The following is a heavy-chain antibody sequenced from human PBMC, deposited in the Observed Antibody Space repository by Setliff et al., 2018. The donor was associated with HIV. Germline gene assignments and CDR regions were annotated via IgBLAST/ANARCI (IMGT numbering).Heavy chain of an antibody. CDR2: IDPSDSYT. Sequence: PGESLKISCKGSGYSFTTYWISWVRQMPGRGLEWMGRIDPSDSYTDYNPSFQGHVSISVDRSISTAYLQWSGLKASDTAIYYCAGGCEMPEFSYGVDVWGQGTTVTVSS. J-gene: IGHJ6*02. D-gene: IGHD3-10*01. CDR1: GYSFTTYW. V-gene: IGHV5-10-1*01. CDR3: AGGCEMPEFSYGVDV.